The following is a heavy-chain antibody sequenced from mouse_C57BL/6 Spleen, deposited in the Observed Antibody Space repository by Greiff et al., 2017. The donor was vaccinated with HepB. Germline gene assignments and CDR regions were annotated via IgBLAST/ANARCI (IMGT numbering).Heavy chain of an antibody. Sequence: QVHVKQSGAELVRPGTSVKVSCKASGYAFTNYLIEWVKQRPGQGLEWIGVINPGSGGTNYNEKFKGKATLTADKSSSTAYMQLSSLTSEDSAVYFCARKGDGYPYAMDYWGQGTSVTVSS. V-gene: IGHV1-54*01. J-gene: IGHJ4*01. CDR2: INPGSGGT. CDR3: ARKGDGYPYAMDY. CDR1: GYAFTNYL. D-gene: IGHD2-3*01.